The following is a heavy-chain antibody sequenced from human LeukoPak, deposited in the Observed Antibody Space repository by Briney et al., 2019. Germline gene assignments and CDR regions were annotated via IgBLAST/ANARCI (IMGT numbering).Heavy chain of an antibody. J-gene: IGHJ6*02. CDR2: IYYSGST. Sequence: SETLSLTCTVSGCSISSSSYYWGWIRQPPGKGLEWIGSIYYSGSTYYNPSLKSRVTISVDTSKNQFSLKLSSVTAADTAVYYCASGTTVDGMDVWGQGTTVTVSS. V-gene: IGHV4-39*01. CDR3: ASGTTVDGMDV. CDR1: GCSISSSSYY. D-gene: IGHD4-17*01.